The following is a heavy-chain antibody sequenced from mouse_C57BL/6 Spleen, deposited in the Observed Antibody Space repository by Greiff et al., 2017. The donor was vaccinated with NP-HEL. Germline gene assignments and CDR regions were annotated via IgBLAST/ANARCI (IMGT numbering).Heavy chain of an antibody. CDR3: ASLYYYGSSYGWFAY. CDR2: IYPGDGDT. J-gene: IGHJ3*01. CDR1: GYAFSSSW. Sequence: VQLQQSGPELVKPGASVKISCKASGYAFSSSWMNWVKQRPGKGLEWIGRIYPGDGDTNYNGKFKGKATLTADKSSSTAYMQLSSLTSEDSAVYFCASLYYYGSSYGWFAYWGQGTLVTVSA. D-gene: IGHD1-1*01. V-gene: IGHV1-82*01.